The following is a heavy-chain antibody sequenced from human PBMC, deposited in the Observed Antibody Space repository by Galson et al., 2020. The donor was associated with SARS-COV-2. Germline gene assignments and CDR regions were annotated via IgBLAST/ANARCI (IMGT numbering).Heavy chain of an antibody. CDR3: ARVIGGSSWPIDY. J-gene: IGHJ4*02. D-gene: IGHD6-13*01. CDR2: INHSGST. Sequence: LETLSLTCAVYGGSFSGYYWSCIRQPPGKGLEWIGEINHSGSTNYNPSLKSRVTISVDTSKNQFSLKLSSVTAADTAVYYCARVIGGSSWPIDYGGQGTLVTVSS. V-gene: IGHV4-34*01. CDR1: GGSFSGYY.